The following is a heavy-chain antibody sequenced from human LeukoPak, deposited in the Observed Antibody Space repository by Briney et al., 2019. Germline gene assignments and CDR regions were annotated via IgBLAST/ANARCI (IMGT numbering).Heavy chain of an antibody. CDR3: ARSVPVYGLNPYNWFDP. Sequence: PSETLSLTCTVSGGSISSYYWSWIRQPPGKGLEWIGYIYYSGSTNYNPSLKSRVTISVDTSKNQFSLKLSSVTAADTAVYYCARSVPVYGLNPYNWFDPWGQGTLVTVSS. CDR1: GGSISSYY. D-gene: IGHD1-14*01. V-gene: IGHV4-59*01. CDR2: IYYSGST. J-gene: IGHJ5*02.